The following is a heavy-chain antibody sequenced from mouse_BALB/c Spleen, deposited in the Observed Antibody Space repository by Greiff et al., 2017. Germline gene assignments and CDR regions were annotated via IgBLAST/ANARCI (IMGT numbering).Heavy chain of an antibody. V-gene: IGHV5-9-3*01. Sequence: EVKLLESGGGLVKPGGSLKLSCAASGFTFSSYAMSWVRQTPEKRLEWVATISSGGSYTYYPDSVKGRFTISRDNAKNTLYLQMSSLRSEDTAMYYCARQDYGNSFAYWGQGTLVTVSA. CDR3: ARQDYGNSFAY. D-gene: IGHD2-1*01. J-gene: IGHJ3*01. CDR1: GFTFSSYA. CDR2: ISSGGSYT.